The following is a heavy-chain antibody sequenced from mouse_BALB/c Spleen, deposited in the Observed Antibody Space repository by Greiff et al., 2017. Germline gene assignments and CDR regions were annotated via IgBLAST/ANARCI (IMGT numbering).Heavy chain of an antibody. CDR3: ARRTTALMDY. J-gene: IGHJ4*01. CDR2: ISSGSSTI. V-gene: IGHV5-17*02. CDR1: GFTFSSFG. Sequence: EVMLVESGGGLVQPGGSRKLSCAASGFTFSSFGMHWVRQAPEKGLEWVAYISSGSSTIYYADTVKGRFTISRDNPKNTLFLQMTSLRSEDTAMYYCARRTTALMDYWGQGTSVTVSS. D-gene: IGHD1-2*01.